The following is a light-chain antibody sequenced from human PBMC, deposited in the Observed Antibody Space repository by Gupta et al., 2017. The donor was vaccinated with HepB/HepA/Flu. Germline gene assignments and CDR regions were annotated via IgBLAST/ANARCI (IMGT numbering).Light chain of an antibody. CDR3: RQARQTPLT. CDR2: LGS. Sequence: DIVMTQSPLSLPVAPGEPASISCRSSQSLLDSYGYNFLDWYLQKPGQSPHLLIYLGSNRASGVPDRFSASGSGTDFTLKISRVEAEDVGVYFCRQARQTPLTFGQWTRVEIK. J-gene: IGKJ5*01. V-gene: IGKV2-28*01. CDR1: QSLLDSYGYNF.